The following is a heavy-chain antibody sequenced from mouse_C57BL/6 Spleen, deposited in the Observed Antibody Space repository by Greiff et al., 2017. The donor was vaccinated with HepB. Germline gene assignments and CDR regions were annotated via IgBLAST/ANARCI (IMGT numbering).Heavy chain of an antibody. CDR2: INPSTGGT. Sequence: VQLQQSGPELVKPGASVKISCKASGYSFTGYYMNWVKQSPEKSLEWIGEINPSTGGTTYNQKFKAKATLTVDKSSSTAYMQLKSLTSEDSAVYYCAREGITTRAMDYWGQGTSVTVSS. V-gene: IGHV1-42*01. CDR3: AREGITTRAMDY. J-gene: IGHJ4*01. CDR1: GYSFTGYY. D-gene: IGHD1-1*01.